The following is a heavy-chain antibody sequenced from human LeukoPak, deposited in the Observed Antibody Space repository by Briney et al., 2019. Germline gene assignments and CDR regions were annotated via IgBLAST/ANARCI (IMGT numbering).Heavy chain of an antibody. CDR2: INPNSGGT. V-gene: IGHV1-2*02. D-gene: IGHD3-22*01. Sequence: ASVKVSCKASGHTFTGYYMHWVRQAPGQGLEWMGWINPNSGGTNYAQKFQGRVTMTRDTSISTAYMELSRLRSDDTAVYYCATEWRAEYYYDSSFLGYWGQGTLVTVSS. J-gene: IGHJ4*02. CDR3: ATEWRAEYYYDSSFLGY. CDR1: GHTFTGYY.